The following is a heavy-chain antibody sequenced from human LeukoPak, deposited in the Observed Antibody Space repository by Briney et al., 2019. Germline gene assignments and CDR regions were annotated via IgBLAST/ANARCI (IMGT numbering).Heavy chain of an antibody. Sequence: GGSLRLSCTASGFAFDEHGMSWVRQVPGKGLEWVSGINWSGGSTGYADPLRGRFTISRDNAKNSLYLQMDSLRAEDTALYYCAAVTMQRSSWYDYYYMDVWGKGTTVTVSS. CDR1: GFAFDEHG. D-gene: IGHD6-25*01. J-gene: IGHJ6*03. CDR3: AAVTMQRSSWYDYYYMDV. V-gene: IGHV3-20*04. CDR2: INWSGGST.